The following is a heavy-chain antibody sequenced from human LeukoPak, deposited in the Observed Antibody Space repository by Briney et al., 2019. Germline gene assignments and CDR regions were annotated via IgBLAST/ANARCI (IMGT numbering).Heavy chain of an antibody. V-gene: IGHV3-48*03. CDR2: ISRSSSDI. D-gene: IGHD1-26*01. Sequence: PGGSLRLSCAASGFTFSSYEMNWVRQAPGKGLEWVSDISRSSSDIHYADSVTGRFTISRDNAKNSAYLQTNSLRVEDTTVYYCARDSGRYGYYMDVWGKGTTVTVSS. CDR3: ARDSGRYGYYMDV. J-gene: IGHJ6*04. CDR1: GFTFSSYE.